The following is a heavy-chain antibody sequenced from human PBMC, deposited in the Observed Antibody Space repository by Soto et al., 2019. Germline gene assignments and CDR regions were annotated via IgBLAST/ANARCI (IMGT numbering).Heavy chain of an antibody. Sequence: EVQLLDSGGGLAQPGGSLRLSCAASGFTFSNYSMTWVRQAPGKGLEWVAIITGNGGSTYYADYVKGRFTSYRDNSQHTMYLQMNRLSVEDTAVYSCANLPLGYCNGGTCYGYFAYWGQGPLVNVS. V-gene: IGHV3-23*01. D-gene: IGHD2-15*01. J-gene: IGHJ4*02. CDR2: ITGNGGST. CDR3: ANLPLGYCNGGTCYGYFAY. CDR1: GFTFSNYS.